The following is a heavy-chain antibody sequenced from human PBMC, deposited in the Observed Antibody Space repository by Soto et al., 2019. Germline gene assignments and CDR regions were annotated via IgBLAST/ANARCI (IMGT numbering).Heavy chain of an antibody. J-gene: IGHJ4*02. D-gene: IGHD2-15*01. CDR1: GFTFSNNA. Sequence: QVHLVESGGGVVQSGRPLRLSCVGSGFTFSNNAMHWVRQAPGKGLERVAFISYDASEIFYADSVKGRFTISRDNPKKTLFLHMNSPRADDTAVYYCPIARVVDSSLDHWGQGTLVTVSP. CDR3: PIARVVDSSLDH. V-gene: IGHV3-30*03. CDR2: ISYDASEI.